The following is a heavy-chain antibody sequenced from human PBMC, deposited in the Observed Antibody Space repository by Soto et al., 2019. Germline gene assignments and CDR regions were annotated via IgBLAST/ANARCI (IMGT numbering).Heavy chain of an antibody. CDR3: ARDGYCSGGSCLTGMDY. CDR2: IYYSGST. J-gene: IGHJ4*02. D-gene: IGHD2-15*01. Sequence: SETLSLTCTVSGGSISSGDYYWSWIRQPPGKGLEWIGYIYYSGSTYYNPSLKSRVNISVDTSKNQFSLKLSSVTAADTAVYYCARDGYCSGGSCLTGMDYWGQGTLVTVSS. CDR1: GGSISSGDYY. V-gene: IGHV4-30-4*01.